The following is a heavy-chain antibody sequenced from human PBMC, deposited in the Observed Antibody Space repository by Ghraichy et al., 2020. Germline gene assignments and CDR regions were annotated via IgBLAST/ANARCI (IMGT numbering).Heavy chain of an antibody. J-gene: IGHJ6*01. CDR2: VYDSGRT. CDR3: ARDKSDYRYGMSNGLDI. CDR1: GVSLSTYY. D-gene: IGHD3-16*01. V-gene: IGHV4-59*01. Sequence: SQTLSLTCTVSGVSLSTYYWTWVRQSLGKGLEWIGYVYDSGRTNYNPSLRSRVTISVDMSKNQFSLILSSVTAADTAVYYCARDKSDYRYGMSNGLDIWGQGTTVTVSS.